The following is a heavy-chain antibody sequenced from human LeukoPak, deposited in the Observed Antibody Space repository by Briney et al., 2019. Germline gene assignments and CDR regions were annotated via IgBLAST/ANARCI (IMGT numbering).Heavy chain of an antibody. J-gene: IGHJ3*02. CDR3: PRVQGLAAAAGDAFDI. CDR1: GGSISSGGYY. Sequence: PSQTLSLTCTVSGGSISSGGYYWSWIRQHPGKGLEWIGYIYYSGSTYYNPSLKSRVTISVDTSKNQFSLKPSSVTAADTAVYYCPRVQGLAAAAGDAFDIWGQGTMVTVSS. D-gene: IGHD6-13*01. CDR2: IYYSGST. V-gene: IGHV4-31*03.